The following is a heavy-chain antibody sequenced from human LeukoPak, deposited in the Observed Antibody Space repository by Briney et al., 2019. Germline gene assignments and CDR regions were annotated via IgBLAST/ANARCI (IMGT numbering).Heavy chain of an antibody. V-gene: IGHV1-69*02. Sequence: SVRVSCKASGGTFSSYTISWVRQAPGQGLEWMGRIIPILGIANYAQKFQGRVTITTDESTSTAYMELSSLRSEDTAVYYCARRSDSSGYYLSDAFDIWGQGTMVTVSS. D-gene: IGHD3-22*01. CDR1: GGTFSSYT. J-gene: IGHJ3*02. CDR2: IIPILGIA. CDR3: ARRSDSSGYYLSDAFDI.